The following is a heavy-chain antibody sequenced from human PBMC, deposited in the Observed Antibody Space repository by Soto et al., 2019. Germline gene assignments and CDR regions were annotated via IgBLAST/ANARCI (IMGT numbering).Heavy chain of an antibody. J-gene: IGHJ4*02. CDR3: ARRRYRDSSSWSFDY. Sequence: QLQLQESGPGLVKPSETLSLTCTVSGGSISSSSYYWGWIRQPPGKGLEWIGSIYYSGSTYYNPSLKSRVTTSVDTSKNPFSLKLSSVTAADTAVYYCARRRYRDSSSWSFDYWGQGTLVTVSS. CDR2: IYYSGST. D-gene: IGHD6-13*01. CDR1: GGSISSSSYY. V-gene: IGHV4-39*01.